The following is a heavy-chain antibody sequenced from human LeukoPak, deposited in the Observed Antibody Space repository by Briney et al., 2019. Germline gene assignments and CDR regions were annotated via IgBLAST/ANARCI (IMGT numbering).Heavy chain of an antibody. CDR1: GGSFSSSNW. D-gene: IGHD5-12*01. J-gene: IGHJ2*01. Sequence: SETLSLTCAVSGGSFSSSNWWCWVRQPPGKGLEWIGEIYHSGSTNYNLSPKSRVTISVDKSKNQFSLKLSSVTAADTAVYYCARDHRVEVRYFDLWVRGTLVTVSS. CDR3: ARDHRVEVRYFDL. V-gene: IGHV4-4*02. CDR2: IYHSGST.